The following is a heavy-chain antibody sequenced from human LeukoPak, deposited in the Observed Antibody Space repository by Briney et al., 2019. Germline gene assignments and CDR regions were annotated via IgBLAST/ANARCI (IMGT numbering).Heavy chain of an antibody. CDR3: ARGWGSTPLGHYYYYYMDV. CDR1: GGSISSGGYY. Sequence: SQTLSLTCTVSGGSISSGGYYWSCIRQHPGKGLEWIGYIYYSGSTYYNPSLKSRVTISVDTSKNQFSLKLSSVTAADTAVYYCARGWGSTPLGHYYYYYMDVWGKGTTVTVSS. D-gene: IGHD2-2*01. J-gene: IGHJ6*03. CDR2: IYYSGST. V-gene: IGHV4-31*03.